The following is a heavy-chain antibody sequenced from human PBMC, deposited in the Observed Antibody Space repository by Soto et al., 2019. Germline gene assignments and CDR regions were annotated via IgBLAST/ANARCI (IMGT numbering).Heavy chain of an antibody. CDR3: AKDRRGYCSGGSCYPFDY. V-gene: IGHV3-23*01. D-gene: IGHD2-15*01. J-gene: IGHJ4*02. Sequence: GGSLGLSCAASGFTFSSYAMSWVRQAPGKGLEWVSAISGSGGSTYYADSVKGRFTISRDNSKNTLYLQMNSLRADDTAVYYCAKDRRGYCSGGSCYPFDYWGQGTLVTVSS. CDR1: GFTFSSYA. CDR2: ISGSGGST.